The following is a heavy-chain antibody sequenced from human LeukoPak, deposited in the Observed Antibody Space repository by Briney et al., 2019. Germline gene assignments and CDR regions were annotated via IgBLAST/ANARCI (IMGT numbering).Heavy chain of an antibody. CDR3: SRGSGISFGGIDY. V-gene: IGHV1-2*02. J-gene: IGHJ4*02. CDR2: IHPKSGDT. CDR1: GYTFTGYY. D-gene: IGHD3-16*01. Sequence: ASVKVSCKASGYTFTGYYLHWVRQAPGQGLEWMGWIHPKSGDTHYAQKFLGRVTLTGDTDTTIVYMELKWLTSDDTAVYYCSRGSGISFGGIDYWGQGTLVTVSS.